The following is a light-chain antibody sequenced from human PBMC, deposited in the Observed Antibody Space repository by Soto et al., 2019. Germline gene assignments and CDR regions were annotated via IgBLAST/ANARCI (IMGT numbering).Light chain of an antibody. CDR1: QSVSSSY. CDR2: GAS. V-gene: IGKV3-20*01. CDR3: KQYGTSPRT. Sequence: EIVFTQSPGTLSLSPGERATLSCRASQSVSSSYLAWYQHKPGQPPRLLIYGASSRATDIPDRFSGSGSGTDFTLTISRMEPEDFAVYYCKQYGTSPRTVGQGNKGDI. J-gene: IGKJ1*01.